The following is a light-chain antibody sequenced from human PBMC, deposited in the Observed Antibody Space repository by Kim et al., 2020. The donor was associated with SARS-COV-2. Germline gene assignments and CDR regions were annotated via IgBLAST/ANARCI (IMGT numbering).Light chain of an antibody. CDR1: KLGDKY. V-gene: IGLV3-1*01. CDR2: QDR. J-gene: IGLJ2*01. CDR3: QAWDSSTAVV. Sequence: VSPGQTASITCSGDKLGDKYVCWYQQKPGQSPVLVIYQDRKRPSGIPERFSGSNSGNTATLTISGAQPMDEADYYCQAWDSSTAVVFGGGTKLTVL.